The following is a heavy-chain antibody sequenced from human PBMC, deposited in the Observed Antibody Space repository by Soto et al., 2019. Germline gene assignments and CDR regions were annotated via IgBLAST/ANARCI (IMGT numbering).Heavy chain of an antibody. CDR1: GFTFSSYG. CDR3: ARLDYGDYFGAFDI. CDR2: IWYDGSNK. V-gene: IGHV3-33*01. D-gene: IGHD4-17*01. Sequence: QVQLVESGGGVVQPGRSLRRSCAASGFTFSSYGMHWVRQAPGKGLEWVAVIWYDGSNKYYADSVKGRFTISRDNSKNTLYLQMNSLRAEDTAVYYCARLDYGDYFGAFDIWGQGTMVTVSS. J-gene: IGHJ3*02.